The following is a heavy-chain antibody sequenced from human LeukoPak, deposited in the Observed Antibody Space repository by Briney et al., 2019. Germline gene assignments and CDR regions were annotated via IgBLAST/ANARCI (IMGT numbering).Heavy chain of an antibody. Sequence: SETLSLTCTVSGDSMISYYWSWIRQPPGKGLEWIGYIYYNGNTEYNPSLKSRVTMSVDTSKNQFSLNLNSVAAADTAIYYCARVSVYCRGVSCHYYFDYWGQGTLVTVSS. V-gene: IGHV4-59*01. CDR2: IYYNGNT. CDR1: GDSMISYY. J-gene: IGHJ4*02. CDR3: ARVSVYCRGVSCHYYFDY. D-gene: IGHD2-15*01.